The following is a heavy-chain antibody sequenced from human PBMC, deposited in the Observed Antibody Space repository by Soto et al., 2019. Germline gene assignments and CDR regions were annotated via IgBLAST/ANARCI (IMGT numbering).Heavy chain of an antibody. Sequence: PSETLSLTCTVSGGSISRYYWSWIRQPPGKGLEWIGYIYHSGSTNYNPSLKSRVTISVDTSKNQFSLKLSSVTAADTAVYYCARGSGWYYYWGQGTLVTVS. J-gene: IGHJ4*02. CDR1: GGSISRYY. V-gene: IGHV4-59*01. CDR3: ARGSGWYYY. D-gene: IGHD6-19*01. CDR2: IYHSGST.